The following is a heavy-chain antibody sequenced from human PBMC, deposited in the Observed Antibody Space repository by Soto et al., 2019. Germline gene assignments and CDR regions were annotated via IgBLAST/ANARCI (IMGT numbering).Heavy chain of an antibody. CDR2: IWYDGSNK. J-gene: IGHJ5*02. CDR3: AREIGEYQLLPYNWFDP. Sequence: VGSLRLSCAASGFTFSSYGMHWARQAPGKGLEWVAVIWYDGSNKYYADSVKGRFTISRDNSKNTLYLQMNSLRAEDTAVYYCAREIGEYQLLPYNWFDPWGQGTLVTVSS. D-gene: IGHD2-2*01. CDR1: GFTFSSYG. V-gene: IGHV3-33*01.